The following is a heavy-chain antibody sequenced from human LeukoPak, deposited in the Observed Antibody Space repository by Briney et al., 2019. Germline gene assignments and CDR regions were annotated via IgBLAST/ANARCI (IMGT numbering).Heavy chain of an antibody. CDR2: IYTTGST. J-gene: IGHJ4*02. CDR3: AREAPGYCSYTNCYNGY. CDR1: GGSISSYY. V-gene: IGHV4-4*07. D-gene: IGHD2-2*02. Sequence: PSETLSLTCTVSGGSISSYYWNWIRQPAGKGLEWIGRIYTTGSTNYNPSLKSRVTMSVDTSKNQFSLKRSSVTAADTAVYFCAREAPGYCSYTNCYNGYWGQGTLVTVSS.